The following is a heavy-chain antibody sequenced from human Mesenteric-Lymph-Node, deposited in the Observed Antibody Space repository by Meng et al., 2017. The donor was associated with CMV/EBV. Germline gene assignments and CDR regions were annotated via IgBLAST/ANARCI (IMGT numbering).Heavy chain of an antibody. CDR1: AFIFSNYW. V-gene: IGHV3-7*01. D-gene: IGHD2-2*01. J-gene: IGHJ4*02. Sequence: GGSLRLSCEASAFIFSNYWMSWVRQAPGKGLEWVANIKQDGSEKYYVDSVKGRFTISRDNAKNSLYLQMNTLRAEDTAVYYCARPDSYCSSTSCRFDYWGQGTLVTVSS. CDR3: ARPDSYCSSTSCRFDY. CDR2: IKQDGSEK.